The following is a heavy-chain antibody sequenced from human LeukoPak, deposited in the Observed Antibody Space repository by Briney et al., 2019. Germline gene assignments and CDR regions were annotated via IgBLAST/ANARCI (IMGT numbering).Heavy chain of an antibody. V-gene: IGHV1-18*01. J-gene: IGHJ5*02. Sequence: AYNANTNYAQRLQGRVTMTTDTSTSTAYMELRSLRSDDTAVYYCARGGSIRPYSSSWYNWFDPWGQGTLVTVSS. CDR3: ARGGSIRPYSSSWYNWFDP. CDR2: AYNANT. D-gene: IGHD6-13*01.